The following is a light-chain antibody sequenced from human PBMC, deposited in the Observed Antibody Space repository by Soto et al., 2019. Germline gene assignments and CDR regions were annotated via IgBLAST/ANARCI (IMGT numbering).Light chain of an antibody. Sequence: DIQLTQSPSTLFASVGDRVTITCRASQSIDNWLAWYQQKPGKAPKFLIYKASSLQSGVPSRFSGSGSGTEFTLTISSLQPDDFATYYFPHYNSYSSMYTFGQGTKLEIK. J-gene: IGKJ2*01. CDR1: QSIDNW. V-gene: IGKV1-5*03. CDR3: PHYNSYSSMYT. CDR2: KAS.